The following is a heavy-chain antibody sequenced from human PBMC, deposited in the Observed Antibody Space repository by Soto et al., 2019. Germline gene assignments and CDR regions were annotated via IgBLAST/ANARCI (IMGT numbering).Heavy chain of an antibody. Sequence: GGSLRLSCAASGFTFSSYGMHWVRQAPGKGLEWVAVIWYDGSNKYYADSVKGRFTISRDNSKNTLYLQMNSLRAEDTAVYYCARGAVELRPEYYYYGMDVWGQGTTVTVSS. CDR3: ARGAVELRPEYYYYGMDV. V-gene: IGHV3-33*01. D-gene: IGHD1-7*01. CDR2: IWYDGSNK. J-gene: IGHJ6*02. CDR1: GFTFSSYG.